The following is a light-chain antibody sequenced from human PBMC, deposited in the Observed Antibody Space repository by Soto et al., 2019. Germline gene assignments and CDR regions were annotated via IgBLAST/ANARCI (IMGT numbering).Light chain of an antibody. CDR3: EQHRSYSWT. V-gene: IGKV1-5*01. Sequence: IRRTPCRSRVSTSVGAGVIKTSRASQTITRWMAWYQQKPGKAPKLLIYDASTLESGVPSRFSGSRSGTAFNLTMRSRQSDEFATQNYEQHRSYSWTFGQGTKV. J-gene: IGKJ1*01. CDR2: DAS. CDR1: QTITRW.